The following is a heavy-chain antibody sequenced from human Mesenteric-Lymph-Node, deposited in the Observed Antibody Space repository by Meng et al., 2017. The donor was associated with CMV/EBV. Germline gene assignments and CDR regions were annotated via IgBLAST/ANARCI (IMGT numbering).Heavy chain of an antibody. D-gene: IGHD2-2*01. Sequence: ASVKVSCKASGYRFTDYAVHWVRQAPGQGLEWMGWINFNIGAEKYAQNFQGRVTLSGDTSTSVVYMELTRLKFDDTAMYYCARGVGTSWFDPWGPGTLVTVSS. CDR1: GYRFTDYA. V-gene: IGHV1-2*02. CDR3: ARGVGTSWFDP. J-gene: IGHJ5*02. CDR2: INFNIGAE.